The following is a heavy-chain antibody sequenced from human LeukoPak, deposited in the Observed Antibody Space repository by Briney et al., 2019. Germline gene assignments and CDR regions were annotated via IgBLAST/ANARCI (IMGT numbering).Heavy chain of an antibody. J-gene: IGHJ5*02. CDR1: GFTFSSYS. Sequence: GGSLRLSCAAYGFTFSSYSMNWVRQAPGKGLEWVSSISSSSSYIYYADSVKGRFTISRDNAKNSLYLQMNSLRAEDTAVYYCARDPARLFGELSVVNWFDPWGQGTLVTVSS. D-gene: IGHD3-10*02. V-gene: IGHV3-21*01. CDR2: ISSSSSYI. CDR3: ARDPARLFGELSVVNWFDP.